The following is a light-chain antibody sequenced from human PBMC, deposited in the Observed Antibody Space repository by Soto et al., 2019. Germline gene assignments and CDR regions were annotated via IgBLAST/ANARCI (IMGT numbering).Light chain of an antibody. J-gene: IGKJ5*01. CDR1: QSISSSY. Sequence: EMVLTQSPGTLSLSPEERATLSCRASQSISSSYLAWYQQKPGQAPRLLIYGAFSRATGIPDRFSGSGSGTDFTLTINRVAPEDFAVYYCQQYVSLPITFGQGTRLEIK. CDR2: GAF. V-gene: IGKV3-20*01. CDR3: QQYVSLPIT.